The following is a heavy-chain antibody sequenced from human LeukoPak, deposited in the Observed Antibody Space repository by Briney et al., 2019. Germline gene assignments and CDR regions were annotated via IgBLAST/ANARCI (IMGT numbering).Heavy chain of an antibody. CDR1: GYSFTTYW. V-gene: IGHV5-51*01. D-gene: IGHD2-2*01. CDR3: ARSGVPGAMTWFDP. J-gene: IGHJ5*02. CDR2: IYPGDSGT. Sequence: GESLKISCKASGYSFTTYWIGWVRQMPGKGLEWMGIIYPGDSGTRYSPSFQGQVTISADKSNNTAYLQWRSLKASDTAMYYCARSGVPGAMTWFDPWGQGTLVTVSS.